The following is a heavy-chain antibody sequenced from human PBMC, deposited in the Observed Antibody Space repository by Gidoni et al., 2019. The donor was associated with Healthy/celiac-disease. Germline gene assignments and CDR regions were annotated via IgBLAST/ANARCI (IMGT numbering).Heavy chain of an antibody. Sequence: HITLKASGPTPVTPTQTLPLPCTFTGFSLRTRVHGVGWIRHPPGQALEWLALIYWDDDKRYSPSLKSRLTITKDTSKNQVVLTMTNMDPVDTATYYCAHSLRGYSGYEYYYGMDVWGQGTTVTVSS. CDR1: GFSLRTRVHG. D-gene: IGHD5-12*01. CDR2: IYWDDDK. CDR3: AHSLRGYSGYEYYYGMDV. V-gene: IGHV2-5*02. J-gene: IGHJ6*02.